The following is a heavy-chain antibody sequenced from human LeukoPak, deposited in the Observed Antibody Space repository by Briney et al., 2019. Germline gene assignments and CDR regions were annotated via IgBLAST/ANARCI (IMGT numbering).Heavy chain of an antibody. J-gene: IGHJ3*02. Sequence: GASVKVSCKASGYTFTGYYMHWVRQAPGQGLEWMGRINPNSGGTNYAQMFQGRVTMTRDTSISTAYMELSRLRSDDTAVYYCAVEASTRRSNDAFDIWGQGTMVTVSS. D-gene: IGHD2-2*01. CDR2: INPNSGGT. CDR3: AVEASTRRSNDAFDI. CDR1: GYTFTGYY. V-gene: IGHV1-2*06.